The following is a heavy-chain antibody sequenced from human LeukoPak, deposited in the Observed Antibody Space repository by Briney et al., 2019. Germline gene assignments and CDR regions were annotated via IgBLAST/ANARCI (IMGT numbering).Heavy chain of an antibody. CDR1: GFTFTSYA. D-gene: IGHD3-16*01. Sequence: GGSLRLSCAASGFTFTSYAMSWVRQAPGKGLEWVSTINKNGGTTYYADSVKGRFTISRDNSENTLHLQMNSPRAEDTAVYYCARDQGGEQSYWGQGTLVTVSS. V-gene: IGHV3-23*01. CDR3: ARDQGGEQSY. CDR2: INKNGGTT. J-gene: IGHJ4*02.